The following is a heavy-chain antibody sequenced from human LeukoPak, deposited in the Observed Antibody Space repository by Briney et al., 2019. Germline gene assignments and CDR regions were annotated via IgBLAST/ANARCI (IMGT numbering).Heavy chain of an antibody. J-gene: IGHJ4*02. V-gene: IGHV4-59*08. CDR1: GGSISSYY. Sequence: SETLSLTCTVSGGSISSYYWSWIRQPPGKDLNGIGYIYYSGSTNYSPSLKSRVTISVDTSKNQFSLKLSSVTAADTAVYYCARQGYSAYEILDYWGQGTLVTVSS. D-gene: IGHD5-12*01. CDR3: ARQGYSAYEILDY. CDR2: IYYSGST.